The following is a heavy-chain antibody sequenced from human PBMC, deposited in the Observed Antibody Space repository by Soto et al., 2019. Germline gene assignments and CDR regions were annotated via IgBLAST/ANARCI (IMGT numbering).Heavy chain of an antibody. V-gene: IGHV2-5*02. CDR3: AHRASGIKEGIFDY. J-gene: IGHJ4*02. CDR2: IYWDDDE. D-gene: IGHD3-10*01. CDR1: GFSLSTNGVG. Sequence: QITLKESGPTLVKPTQTLTLTCTFSGFSLSTNGVGVGWIRQPPGKALEWLALIYWDDDERYNPSLKTRLTITKDTSSSLVVLTMTNMDTVDTATYYCAHRASGIKEGIFDYWVQGTLVTVSS.